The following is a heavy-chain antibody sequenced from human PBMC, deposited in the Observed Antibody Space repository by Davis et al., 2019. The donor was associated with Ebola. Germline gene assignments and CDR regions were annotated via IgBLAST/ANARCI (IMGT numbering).Heavy chain of an antibody. CDR2: ISGSGATI. D-gene: IGHD3-10*01. J-gene: IGHJ3*01. Sequence: GGSLRLSCAASGFVFSSYAMSWVRQAPGKGLEWVSTISGSGATIHYADSVKGRFTISRDIASNSLHLQMNSLRAEDTAVYYCARENWGGGDAFDFWGQGTMVTVSS. CDR1: GFVFSSYA. CDR3: ARENWGGGDAFDF. V-gene: IGHV3-23*01.